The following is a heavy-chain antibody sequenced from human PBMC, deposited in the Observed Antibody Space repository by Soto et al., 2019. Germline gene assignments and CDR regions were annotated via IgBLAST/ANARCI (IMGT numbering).Heavy chain of an antibody. CDR2: INHSGST. V-gene: IGHV4-34*01. J-gene: IGHJ4*02. CDR3: AYCSGGSGSSDY. CDR1: GGSFIGYY. D-gene: IGHD2-15*01. Sequence: SETLSLPYAVYGGSFIGYYWSWIRQPPGKGLEWIGEINHSGSTNYNPSLKSRVTISVDTSKNQFSLKLSSVTAADTAVYYCAYCSGGSGSSDYWGQGTLVTVSS.